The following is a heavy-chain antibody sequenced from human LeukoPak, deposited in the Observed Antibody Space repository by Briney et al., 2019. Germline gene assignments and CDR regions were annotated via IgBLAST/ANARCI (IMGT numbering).Heavy chain of an antibody. CDR2: ISAYNGNT. Sequence: GASVKVSCKASGYTFTSYGISWVRQAPGQGLEWMGWISAYNGNTNYAQKLQGRVTMTTDTSTSTAYMELRSLRSDDTAVYYCARDRGIQLWSETFDYWGQGTLVTVSS. J-gene: IGHJ4*02. CDR3: ARDRGIQLWSETFDY. CDR1: GYTFTSYG. V-gene: IGHV1-18*01. D-gene: IGHD5-18*01.